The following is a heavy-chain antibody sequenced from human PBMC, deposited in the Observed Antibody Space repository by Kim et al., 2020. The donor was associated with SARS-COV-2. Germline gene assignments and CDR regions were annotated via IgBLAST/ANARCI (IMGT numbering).Heavy chain of an antibody. D-gene: IGHD6-19*01. CDR2: INHSGST. CDR1: GGSFSGYY. CDR3: ARGRVGGQWLGNWFDP. J-gene: IGHJ5*02. Sequence: SETLSLTCAVYGGSFSGYYWSWIRQPPGKGLEWIGEINHSGSTNYNPSLKSRVTISVDTSKNQFFLKLSSVTAADTAVYYCARGRVGGQWLGNWFDPWGQGTLVTVSS. V-gene: IGHV4-34*01.